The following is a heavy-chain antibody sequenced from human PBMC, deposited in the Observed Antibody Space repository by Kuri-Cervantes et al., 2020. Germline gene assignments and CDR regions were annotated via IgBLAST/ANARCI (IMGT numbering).Heavy chain of an antibody. CDR1: GGSFSGYY. Sequence: SETLSLTCAVYGGSFSGYYWSWIRQPPGKGLEWIGEINHSGSTNYNPSLKSRVTISVGMSKNQFSLKLSSVTAADTAVYYCARVNLSRYCSGGTCYSVFYMDVWGKGTTVTVSS. D-gene: IGHD2-15*01. CDR3: ARVNLSRYCSGGTCYSVFYMDV. CDR2: INHSGST. V-gene: IGHV4-34*01. J-gene: IGHJ6*03.